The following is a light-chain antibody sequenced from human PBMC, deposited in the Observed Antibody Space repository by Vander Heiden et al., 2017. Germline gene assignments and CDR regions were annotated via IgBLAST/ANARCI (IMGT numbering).Light chain of an antibody. V-gene: IGLV1-40*01. J-gene: IGLJ3*02. CDR2: GNT. Sequence: QSVLTQPPSVSGAPGQRVTIACTGSSSNIGAGYAVHWYQQLPETAPKLLIYGNTNRPSGVPDRISGSGSGTSASLAITGLRAEDGADYYCQSYDSSLSGWVFGGGTKRTVL. CDR1: SSNIGAGYA. CDR3: QSYDSSLSGWV.